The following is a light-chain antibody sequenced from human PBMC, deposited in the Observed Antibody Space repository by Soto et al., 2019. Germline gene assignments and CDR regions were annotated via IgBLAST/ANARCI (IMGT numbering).Light chain of an antibody. V-gene: IGLV2-11*01. J-gene: IGLJ3*02. CDR2: GVS. CDR3: CSYVDTDTWV. Sequence: QSALTQPRSVSGSPGQSVTISCTGTNSDVGGYNYVSWYQQYPGKAPKLMISGVSERPSGVPDRFSGSKSGNTASLTISGLQAEDEADYYCCSYVDTDTWVFGGGTKL. CDR1: NSDVGGYNY.